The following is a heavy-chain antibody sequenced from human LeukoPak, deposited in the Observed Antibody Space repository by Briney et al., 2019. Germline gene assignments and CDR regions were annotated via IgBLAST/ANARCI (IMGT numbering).Heavy chain of an antibody. CDR1: GFTFSSYS. D-gene: IGHD5-24*01. CDR3: AKDMGMATILGGFDY. J-gene: IGHJ4*02. V-gene: IGHV3-21*04. Sequence: PGGSLRLSCVASGFTFSSYSMNWVRQAPGKGLEWVTSISSSSSSSSSYIYYADSVKGRFTISRDNSKNSLYLQMNSLRTEDTALYYCAKDMGMATILGGFDYWGQGTLVTVSS. CDR2: ISSSSSSSSSYI.